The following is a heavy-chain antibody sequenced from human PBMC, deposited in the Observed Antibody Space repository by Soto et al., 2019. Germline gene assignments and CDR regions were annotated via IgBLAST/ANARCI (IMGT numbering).Heavy chain of an antibody. D-gene: IGHD1-1*01. V-gene: IGHV3-74*01. CDR2: IKGDETTT. J-gene: IGHJ6*03. CDR3: ARGGWKAYYMDV. Sequence: EVQLVESGGGLIQPGGSLRLSCAASGFSFSDYWIHWVRQVPGKGLVWVSRIKGDETTTNYADFVKGRFTISRDNAKNTVFLQMNGLRVEDTAVYYCARGGWKAYYMDVWGKGATVSVSS. CDR1: GFSFSDYW.